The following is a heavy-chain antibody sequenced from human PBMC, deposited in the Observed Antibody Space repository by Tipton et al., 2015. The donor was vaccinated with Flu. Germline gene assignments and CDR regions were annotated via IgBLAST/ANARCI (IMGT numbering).Heavy chain of an antibody. CDR2: IYYSGST. Sequence: TLSLTCTVSGGSISSGGYYWSWIRQHPGKGLKWIGYIYYSGSTYYNPSLKSRVTISVDTSKNQFSLKLSSVTAADTAVYYCAREGDYYDSSGPISLFYYWGQGTLVTVSS. CDR1: GGSISSGGYY. J-gene: IGHJ4*02. D-gene: IGHD3-22*01. CDR3: AREGDYYDSSGPISLFYY. V-gene: IGHV4-31*03.